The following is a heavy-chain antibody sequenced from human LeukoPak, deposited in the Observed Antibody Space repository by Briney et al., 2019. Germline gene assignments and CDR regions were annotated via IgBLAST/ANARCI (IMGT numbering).Heavy chain of an antibody. V-gene: IGHV3-74*01. J-gene: IGHJ6*03. CDR2: INSDGSST. D-gene: IGHD2-21*02. Sequence: GGSLRLSCAASGFTFSSYWMHWVRQAPGKGLVWVSRINSDGSSTSYADSVKGRFTISRDNAKNTLYLQMNSLRAEDTAVYYCTRDRDDYYYMDVWGKGTTVTVSS. CDR1: GFTFSSYW. CDR3: TRDRDDYYYMDV.